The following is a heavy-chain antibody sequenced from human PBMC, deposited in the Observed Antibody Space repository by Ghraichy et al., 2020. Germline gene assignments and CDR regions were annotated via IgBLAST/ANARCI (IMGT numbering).Heavy chain of an antibody. CDR1: GFTFSSYA. Sequence: GGSLRLSCAASGFTFSSYAMSWVRQAPGKGLEWVSAISVSGGTTYYADSVKGRFTISRDNSKNTLYLQMNSLRAEDTAVYYCAKGGFPTSYYYYYMDVWGKGTTVTVSS. V-gene: IGHV3-23*01. CDR2: ISVSGGTT. CDR3: AKGGFPTSYYYYYMDV. J-gene: IGHJ6*03. D-gene: IGHD2-15*01.